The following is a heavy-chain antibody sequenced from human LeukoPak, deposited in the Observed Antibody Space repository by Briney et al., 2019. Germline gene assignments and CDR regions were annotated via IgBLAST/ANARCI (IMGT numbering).Heavy chain of an antibody. CDR2: IYYSGST. CDR3: ARQYFDWFLGRDYFDY. V-gene: IGHV4-59*08. CDR1: DGSISSNY. Sequence: SETLSLTCTVSDGSISSNYWSWIRQPPGKGLEWIGYIYYSGSTNYNPSLKSRVTISVDTSKNQFSLRLTSVTVADTAVYYCARQYFDWFLGRDYFDYWGQGTLVTVSS. J-gene: IGHJ4*02. D-gene: IGHD3-9*01.